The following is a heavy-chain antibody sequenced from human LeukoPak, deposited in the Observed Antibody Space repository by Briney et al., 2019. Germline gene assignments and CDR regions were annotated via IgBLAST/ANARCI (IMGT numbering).Heavy chain of an antibody. D-gene: IGHD7-27*01. CDR2: INNSGGT. V-gene: IGHV4-59*08. CDR1: GDSITRYY. J-gene: IGHJ4*02. Sequence: SETLSLTCTVSGDSITRYYWSWIRQPPGKGLEWIGYINNSGGTSYNPSLKSRVTISLDTSKNQFSLKLSSVTAADTAVYYCARSPTGALDYWGQGTLVTVSS. CDR3: ARSPTGALDY.